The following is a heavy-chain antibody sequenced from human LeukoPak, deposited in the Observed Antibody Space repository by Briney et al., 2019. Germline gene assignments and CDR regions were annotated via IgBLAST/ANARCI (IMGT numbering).Heavy chain of an antibody. Sequence: QPGGSLRLSCAASGFTVSSNYMSWVRQAPGKGLEWVSVIYSGGSTYYADSVKGRFTISRDNSKNTLYLQMNSLRAEDTAVYYCARDEETTVTTYYYYGMDVWGQGTTVTVSS. CDR2: IYSGGST. D-gene: IGHD4-17*01. J-gene: IGHJ6*02. CDR3: ARDEETTVTTYYYYGMDV. CDR1: GFTVSSNY. V-gene: IGHV3-66*01.